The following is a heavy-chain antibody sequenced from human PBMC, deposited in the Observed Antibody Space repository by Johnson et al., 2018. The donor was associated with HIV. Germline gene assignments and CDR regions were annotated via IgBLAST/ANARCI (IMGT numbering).Heavy chain of an antibody. CDR2: IRYDGSDK. J-gene: IGHJ3*01. CDR3: ARPNQLLFYPDAFDF. V-gene: IGHV3-30*02. CDR1: GFTFSSYG. Sequence: QVQLVESGGGVVQPGGSLRLSCAASGFTFSSYGMHWVRQAPGKGLEWVAFIRYDGSDKYYADSVKGRFTISRDNSKNTLYLQMNSLRAEDTAVYYCARPNQLLFYPDAFDFWGQGIMVTVSS. D-gene: IGHD2-2*01.